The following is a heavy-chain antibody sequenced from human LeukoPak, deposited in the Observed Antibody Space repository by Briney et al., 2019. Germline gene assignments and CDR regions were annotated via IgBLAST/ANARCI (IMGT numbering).Heavy chain of an antibody. CDR1: GFTFSGSW. J-gene: IGHJ4*02. V-gene: IGHV3-7*01. CDR3: ARELSWSGRDY. Sequence: SGGSLRLSCAASGFTFSGSWMSWVRQAPGKGLEWVANINQDGSAKSYLDPVKGRFTISIDRGKNSLYLQMNSLRDEDTAVYYCARELSWSGRDYWGQGTLVTVSS. D-gene: IGHD3-3*01. CDR2: INQDGSAK.